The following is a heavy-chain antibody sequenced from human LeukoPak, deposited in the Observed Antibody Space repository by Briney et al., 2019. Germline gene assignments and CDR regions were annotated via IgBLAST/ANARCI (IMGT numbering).Heavy chain of an antibody. V-gene: IGHV3-30*18. CDR2: ISYDGSNK. D-gene: IGHD4-17*01. CDR1: GFTFSSYG. J-gene: IGHJ4*02. CDR3: AKENLYGDHADY. Sequence: GGSLRLSCSASGFTFSSYGMHWVRQAPGKGLEWVAVISYDGSNKYYADSVKGRFTISRDNSKNTLYLQMNSLRAEDTAVYYCAKENLYGDHADYWGQGTLVTVSS.